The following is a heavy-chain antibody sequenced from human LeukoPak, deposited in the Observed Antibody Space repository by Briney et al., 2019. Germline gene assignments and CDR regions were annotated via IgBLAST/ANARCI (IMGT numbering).Heavy chain of an antibody. CDR3: ARSYSSSFYYYYYYMDV. CDR1: GFTFSSYG. Sequence: GRSLRLSCAASGFTFSSYGMHWVRQAPGKGLEWVAVIWYDGSNKYYADSVEGRFTISRDNSKNTLYLQMNSLRAEDTAVYYCARSYSSSFYYYYYYMDVWGKGTTVTVSS. V-gene: IGHV3-33*01. J-gene: IGHJ6*03. D-gene: IGHD6-6*01. CDR2: IWYDGSNK.